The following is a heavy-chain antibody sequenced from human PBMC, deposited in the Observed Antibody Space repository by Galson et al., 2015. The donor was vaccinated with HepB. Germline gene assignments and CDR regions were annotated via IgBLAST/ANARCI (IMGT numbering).Heavy chain of an antibody. D-gene: IGHD6-19*01. Sequence: SLRLSCAASGFTVSSNYMSWVRQAPGKGLEWVSVIYSGGSTYYADSVKGRFTISRDNSKNTLYLQMNSLRAEDTAVYYCATAPLSYSSTYYFDYWGQGTLVTVSS. V-gene: IGHV3-66*01. CDR3: ATAPLSYSSTYYFDY. J-gene: IGHJ4*02. CDR1: GFTVSSNY. CDR2: IYSGGST.